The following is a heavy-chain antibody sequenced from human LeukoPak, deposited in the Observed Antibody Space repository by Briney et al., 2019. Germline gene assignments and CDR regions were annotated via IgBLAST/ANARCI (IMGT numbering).Heavy chain of an antibody. V-gene: IGHV3-23*01. J-gene: IGHJ3*02. CDR1: GFTFHDYA. CDR2: IRGGGGVQ. D-gene: IGHD5-18*01. CDR3: AKSSHSFGNDALDI. Sequence: GGSLRLSCAASGFTFHDYAMHWVRQAPGKGLEYVSVIRGGGGVQYYAASVKGRFSISRDNSKNTLYLQMNSLRAEDTAVYYCAKSSHSFGNDALDIWGQGTMVTVSS.